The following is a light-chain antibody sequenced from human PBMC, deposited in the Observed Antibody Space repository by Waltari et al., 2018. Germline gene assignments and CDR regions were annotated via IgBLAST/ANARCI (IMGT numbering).Light chain of an antibody. J-gene: IGKJ1*01. Sequence: DIRMTQSPSSVSASVGDRLTITCRATQGVSNWLAWYQQKPGKAPKLLIYAASNLQSWVPSRFSGSGSGTDFTLTISSLQPEDFATYYCQQGNSFPWTFGQGTKVEMK. V-gene: IGKV1-12*02. CDR2: AAS. CDR3: QQGNSFPWT. CDR1: QGVSNW.